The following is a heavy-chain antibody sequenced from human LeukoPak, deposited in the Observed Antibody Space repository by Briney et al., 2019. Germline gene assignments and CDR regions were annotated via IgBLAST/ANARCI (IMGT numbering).Heavy chain of an antibody. V-gene: IGHV3-7*01. Sequence: PGGSLRLSCAASGFTLSNAWLGWVREGPGKGLEWVADIKQDGSEKYYVDSVKGRFTISRQNAKNSVFLQMNSLRAEDTAVYYCARHRSGGSQDDAFDIWGQGTMVTVSS. CDR3: ARHRSGGSQDDAFDI. J-gene: IGHJ3*02. CDR2: IKQDGSEK. CDR1: GFTLSNAW. D-gene: IGHD2-15*01.